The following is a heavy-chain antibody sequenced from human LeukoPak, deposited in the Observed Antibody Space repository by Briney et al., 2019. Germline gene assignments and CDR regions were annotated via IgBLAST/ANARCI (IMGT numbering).Heavy chain of an antibody. D-gene: IGHD6-19*01. J-gene: IGHJ4*02. V-gene: IGHV3-9*01. Sequence: GGSLRLSCAASGFKFDDYAMHWVRQAPGKGLEWVSGISWNSGSVDYADFAKGRFTVSRDNDKNFLYLQMNSLRAEGTALYYCAKSTAPQAGSFLDYWGQGALVSVSS. CDR2: ISWNSGSV. CDR3: AKSTAPQAGSFLDY. CDR1: GFKFDDYA.